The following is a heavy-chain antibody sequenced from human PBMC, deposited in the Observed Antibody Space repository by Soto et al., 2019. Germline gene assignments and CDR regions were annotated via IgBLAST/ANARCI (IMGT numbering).Heavy chain of an antibody. J-gene: IGHJ4*02. D-gene: IGHD3-22*01. V-gene: IGHV1-18*01. CDR2: ISSYNGKR. CDR3: ARDREARGSGSFAAYDY. Sequence: QVQLVQSGAEVRKPGASVKVSCKASAYNFTTYGISWVRQAPGQGPEWMGWISSYNGKRKYAQKLQGRVTMTTDTSTSTAYMELTSLRSDDTAVYYCARDREARGSGSFAAYDYWGQGALVTVSS. CDR1: AYNFTTYG.